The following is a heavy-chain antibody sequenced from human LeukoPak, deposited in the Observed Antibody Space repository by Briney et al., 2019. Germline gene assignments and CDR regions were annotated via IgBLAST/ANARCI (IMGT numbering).Heavy chain of an antibody. CDR2: INPNSGDT. CDR3: ARDRGTNVVFDH. CDR1: GHTFTAYY. J-gene: IGHJ4*02. Sequence: ASVKVSCKTSGHTFTAYYKHWVRQAPGQGPEWMGWINPNSGDTHYARKFHGWVTMTRDTSISTAYMDLSSLTSDDTAIYYCARDRGTNVVFDHWGQGTLVTVSS. D-gene: IGHD1-14*01. V-gene: IGHV1-2*04.